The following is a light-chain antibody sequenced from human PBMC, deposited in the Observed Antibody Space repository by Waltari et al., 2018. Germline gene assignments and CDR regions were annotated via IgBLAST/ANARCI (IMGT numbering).Light chain of an antibody. V-gene: IGKV3-11*01. Sequence: EIVLTQSPATLSLSPGERATIPCRASQNVNSYLIWYQQKPGQAPRLLTYDAFNRATGIPARFSGSGSGTDFTLTISSLEPEDFADYYCQQRANWPITFGQGTRLEIK. CDR2: DAF. CDR1: QNVNSY. J-gene: IGKJ5*01. CDR3: QQRANWPIT.